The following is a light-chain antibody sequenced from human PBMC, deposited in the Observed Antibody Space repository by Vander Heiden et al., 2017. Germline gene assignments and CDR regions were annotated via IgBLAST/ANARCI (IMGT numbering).Light chain of an antibody. CDR1: QNVTST. J-gene: IGKJ2*01. V-gene: IGKV3-15*01. Sequence: ETVITQFPDTLSVSPGECATISCRASQNVTSTLAWNTQKPGQTPRRLISGASTRATGIPARLSGSGYGTEFTLTISSRKTEDFAVYYCQRNKDWPPYTSGQGTEMDIK. CDR2: GAS. CDR3: QRNKDWPPYT.